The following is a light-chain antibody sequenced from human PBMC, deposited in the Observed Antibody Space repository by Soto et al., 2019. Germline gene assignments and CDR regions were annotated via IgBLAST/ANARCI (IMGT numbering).Light chain of an antibody. CDR3: QQSNSIPPWT. Sequence: DIQMTQSPSSLSASVGDRVTITCRTSQSISKYLNWYQHKPGKGPKLLIYGASTLQSGVPSRFSGSGSGTDFTLTISSLQPEDAATYYCQQSNSIPPWTFGQGTKVDIK. V-gene: IGKV1-39*01. J-gene: IGKJ1*01. CDR2: GAS. CDR1: QSISKY.